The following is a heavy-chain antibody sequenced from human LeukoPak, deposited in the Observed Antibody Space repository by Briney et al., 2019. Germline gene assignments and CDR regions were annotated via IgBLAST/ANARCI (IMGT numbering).Heavy chain of an antibody. CDR3: AREGGKQWLVFDY. V-gene: IGHV4-59*01. CDR2: MFHTGST. J-gene: IGHJ4*02. CDR1: ADSITRYY. Sequence: SETLPLTCSVSADSITRYYLSWIRQPPGKGLEWIGYMFHTGSTSYNPSLKSRATLPMDTSKLQFSLKLTSVTAADTAVYYCAREGGKQWLVFDYWGQGALVTVSS. D-gene: IGHD6-19*01.